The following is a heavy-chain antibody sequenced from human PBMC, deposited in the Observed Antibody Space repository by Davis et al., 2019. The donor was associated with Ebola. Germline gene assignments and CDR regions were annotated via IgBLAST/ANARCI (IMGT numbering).Heavy chain of an antibody. CDR3: ARDLGSDWNFPFDS. CDR1: GFTFSNHW. D-gene: IGHD1-7*01. J-gene: IGHJ4*02. CDR2: IKQDGSEQ. V-gene: IGHV3-7*01. Sequence: GESLKISCAASGFTFSNHWMSWVRQAPGKGLEWVANIKQDGSEQDYVDSVKGRFTISRDNAKNTLYLQMNSLTTEDTAVYYCARDLGSDWNFPFDSWGQGTLVTVSS.